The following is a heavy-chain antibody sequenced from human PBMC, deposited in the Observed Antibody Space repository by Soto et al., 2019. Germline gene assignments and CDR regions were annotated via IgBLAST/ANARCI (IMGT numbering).Heavy chain of an antibody. D-gene: IGHD2-15*01. J-gene: IGHJ4*02. CDR2: ISYGGST. Sequence: QLQLQESGPGLVKPSETLSLICTVSGGSISSSGFSWAWIRQPPGKGLEWIGDISYGGSTYYSPSLKSRGNISVDTSKSQFSLSLSSVTAADTAVYYCARHDRGGTRKYYFDFWGQGILVTVSS. V-gene: IGHV4-39*01. CDR1: GGSISSSGFS. CDR3: ARHDRGGTRKYYFDF.